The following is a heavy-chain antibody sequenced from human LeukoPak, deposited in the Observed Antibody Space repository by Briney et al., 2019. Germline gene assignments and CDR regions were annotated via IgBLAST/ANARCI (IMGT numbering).Heavy chain of an antibody. CDR3: TIHNIKSTAISSFDS. D-gene: IGHD5/OR15-5a*01. CDR1: GFSFTEAW. CDR2: IKSKTDGGTT. J-gene: IGHJ4*02. V-gene: IGHV3-15*01. Sequence: GGSLILSCAGSGFSFTEAWMSWVRQAPGKGLEWVGRIKSKTDGGTTDNAAPVKGRFSVSRDDSENTLYLKMNSLKTEDTAVYYCTIHNIKSTAISSFDSWGQGTLVTVSS.